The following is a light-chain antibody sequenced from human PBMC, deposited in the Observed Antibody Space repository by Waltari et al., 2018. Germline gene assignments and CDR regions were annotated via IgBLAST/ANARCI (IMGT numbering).Light chain of an antibody. CDR2: YDS. V-gene: IGLV3-21*01. J-gene: IGLJ1*01. CDR3: QVWDANTDPGV. Sequence: SYVLTQPPSVSVAPGETARITCGGNNIESKSVHWYRQRPGHAPVLVISYDSDRPSGIPERFSGSNSGNTATLTISRVEAGDEADYYCQVWDANTDPGVFGTGTEVTVL. CDR1: NIESKS.